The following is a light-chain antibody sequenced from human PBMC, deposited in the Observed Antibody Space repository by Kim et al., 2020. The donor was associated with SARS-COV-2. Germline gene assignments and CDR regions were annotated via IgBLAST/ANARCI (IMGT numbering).Light chain of an antibody. J-gene: IGKJ5*01. CDR1: QTITRY. Sequence: DIQMTQSPSSLSASVGDRVTITCRASQTITRYFHWYQQKAGKAPKLLIHGISNLHSGVPSRFSGSGSGTDFTLTINILQPEDFATYYCQQTDSLPITFGQGTRLEIK. V-gene: IGKV1-39*01. CDR2: GIS. CDR3: QQTDSLPIT.